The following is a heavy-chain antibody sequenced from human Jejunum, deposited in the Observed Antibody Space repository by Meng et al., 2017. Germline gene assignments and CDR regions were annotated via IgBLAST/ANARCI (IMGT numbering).Heavy chain of an antibody. CDR3: ATPNSGGNTYYFDY. CDR1: GGTFSTYA. CDR2: IIPIFGTA. V-gene: IGHV1-69*01. D-gene: IGHD4-23*01. Sequence: VLLVQSGAEVTKAGLSVKVSCKASGGTFSTYAITWVRQGPGQGLEWMGGIIPIFGTANYAQKFQRRVTITADESTSTAYMEFSILGSEDTAVYYCATPNSGGNTYYFDYWGQGTLVTVSS. J-gene: IGHJ4*02.